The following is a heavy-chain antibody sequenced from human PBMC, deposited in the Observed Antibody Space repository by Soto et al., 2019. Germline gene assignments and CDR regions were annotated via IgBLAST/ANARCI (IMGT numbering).Heavy chain of an antibody. J-gene: IGHJ4*02. Sequence: EVLLLDSGGGLVQPGGSLRLSCAASGFTFSNYAMTWVRQAPGKGPEWISTVNNGGGGTYYADSVKGRFTISRDNSKNTLYLQVSSVRAEDTDVYYCAKERLGRGIDYWGQGILVTVSS. CDR3: AKERLGRGIDY. CDR1: GFTFSNYA. CDR2: VNNGGGGT. V-gene: IGHV3-23*01. D-gene: IGHD3-10*01.